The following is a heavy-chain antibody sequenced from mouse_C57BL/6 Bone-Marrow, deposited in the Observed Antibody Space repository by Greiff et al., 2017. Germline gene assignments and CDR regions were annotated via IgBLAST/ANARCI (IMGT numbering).Heavy chain of an antibody. J-gene: IGHJ1*03. D-gene: IGHD2-5*01. Sequence: EVKLVESGGGLVQPGGSLKLSCAASGFTFSDYYMYWVRQTPEKRLEWVAYISNGGGSTYYPDTVKGRFPISRDNAKNTLYPQMSRLKSEDTAMYYCARHTHDSKYGWDLDVWGKGTTVTVSS. CDR3: ARHTHDSKYGWDLDV. CDR2: ISNGGGST. CDR1: GFTFSDYY. V-gene: IGHV5-12*01.